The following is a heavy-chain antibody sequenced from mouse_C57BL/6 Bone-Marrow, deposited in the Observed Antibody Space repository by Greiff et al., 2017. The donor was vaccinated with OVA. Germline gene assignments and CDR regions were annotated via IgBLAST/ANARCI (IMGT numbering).Heavy chain of an antibody. V-gene: IGHV1-69*01. Sequence: QVQLQQSGAELVMPGASVKLSCKASGYTFTSYWMHWVKQRPGQGLEWIGEIDPSDSYTNYNQKFKGKSTLTVDKSSSTAYMQLSSLTSEDSAVYYCARERQLRRRPAWFAYWGQGTLVTVSA. CDR2: IDPSDSYT. D-gene: IGHD3-2*02. CDR3: ARERQLRRRPAWFAY. CDR1: GYTFTSYW. J-gene: IGHJ3*01.